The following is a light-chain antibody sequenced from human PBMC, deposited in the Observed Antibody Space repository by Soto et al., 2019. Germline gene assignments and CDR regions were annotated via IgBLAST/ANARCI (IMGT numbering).Light chain of an antibody. CDR1: QSLDSY. CDR2: DAS. CDR3: QQRTNWPRT. V-gene: IGKV3-11*01. Sequence: EIVLTQSPATLSLSPGERATLSCRASQSLDSYLTWYQQKPGQTPRLLIYDASNRATGVPARFRGSGSGTDFTLTISSLEPEDSAVYYCQQRTNWPRTFGQGTKVEIK. J-gene: IGKJ1*01.